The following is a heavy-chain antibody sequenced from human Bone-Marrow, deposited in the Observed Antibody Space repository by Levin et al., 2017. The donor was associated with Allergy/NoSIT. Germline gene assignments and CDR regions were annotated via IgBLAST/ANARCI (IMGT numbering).Heavy chain of an antibody. J-gene: IGHJ4*02. CDR3: ARFYGYYVDF. V-gene: IGHV3-11*01. Sequence: GGSLRLSCAASGFAFSDYYMNWIRQAPGKGLEWVSYIDKSGSDKYYTDSVKGRFTVSRDNAKNSLYLQMNSLRAEDTAVYFCARFYGYYVDFWGQGTLVTVSS. CDR2: IDKSGSDK. CDR1: GFAFSDYY. D-gene: IGHD4-17*01.